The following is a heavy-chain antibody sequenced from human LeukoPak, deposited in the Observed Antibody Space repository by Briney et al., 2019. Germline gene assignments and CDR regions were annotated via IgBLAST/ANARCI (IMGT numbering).Heavy chain of an antibody. V-gene: IGHV3-30-3*01. CDR2: MSDDGSEK. D-gene: IGHD2-15*01. Sequence: PGRSLTLSCTASGFTLSRFAMHWVRQAPGKGLEWLGHMSDDGSEKHYVDSVRGRFTISRDPSKNTLYLEMNSLRTEDTAVYYCAREADSGYYRTVDYWGQGTMVTVS. CDR1: GFTLSRFA. CDR3: AREADSGYYRTVDY. J-gene: IGHJ4*02.